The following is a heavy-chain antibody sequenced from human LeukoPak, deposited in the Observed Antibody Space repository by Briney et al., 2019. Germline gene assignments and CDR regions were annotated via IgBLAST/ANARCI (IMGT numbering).Heavy chain of an antibody. CDR2: ISGSGGSL. D-gene: IGHD1-26*01. Sequence: PGGSLRLSRAASGFSFYNFAMSWVRQAPGKGLEWVSGISGSGGSLYYAESVKGRFSISRDVSKSMLYLEMKSLRVDDTAVYYCVKVSGRGPRGPFDSWGQGTLVTVSS. J-gene: IGHJ4*02. V-gene: IGHV3-23*01. CDR3: VKVSGRGPRGPFDS. CDR1: GFSFYNFA.